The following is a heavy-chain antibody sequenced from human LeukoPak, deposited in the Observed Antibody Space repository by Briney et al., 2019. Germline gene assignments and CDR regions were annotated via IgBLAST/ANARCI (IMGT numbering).Heavy chain of an antibody. CDR3: ARDGSGSYQYYFDY. J-gene: IGHJ4*02. D-gene: IGHD1-26*01. V-gene: IGHV3-21*01. CDR1: GFTFSSYS. CDR2: ISSSSSYI. Sequence: GGSLRLSCAASGFTFSSYSMNWVRQAPGKGLEWVSSISSSSSYIYYADSVKGRFTISRDKAKNSLYLQMNSLRAEDTAVYYCARDGSGSYQYYFDYWGQGTLVTVSS.